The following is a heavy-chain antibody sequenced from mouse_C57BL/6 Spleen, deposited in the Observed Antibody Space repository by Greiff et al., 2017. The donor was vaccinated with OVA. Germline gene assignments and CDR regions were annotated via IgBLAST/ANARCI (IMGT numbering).Heavy chain of an antibody. D-gene: IGHD1-1*01. Sequence: QVQLQQPGAELVRPGSSVKLSCKASGYTFTSYRMHWVKQRPIQGLEWIGNIDPSDSETHYNQKFKDKATLTVDKSSSTAYMQLSSLTSEDSTVYYCARYSTVVAHWYFDVWGTGTTVTVSS. CDR1: GYTFTSYR. V-gene: IGHV1-52*01. CDR3: ARYSTVVAHWYFDV. J-gene: IGHJ1*03. CDR2: IDPSDSET.